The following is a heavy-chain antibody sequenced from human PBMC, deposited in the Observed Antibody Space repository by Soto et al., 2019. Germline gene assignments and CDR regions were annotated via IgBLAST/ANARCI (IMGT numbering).Heavy chain of an antibody. CDR2: IATYNTNR. CDR3: ARVLRGVVNWFDP. D-gene: IGHD3-10*01. V-gene: IGHV1-18*01. CDR1: VDTFTNFG. J-gene: IGHJ5*02. Sequence: GASVKVSCNTSVDTFTNFGLSCVRQAPGQGLEWMGWIATYNTNRNYAQKFQGRLTLTTDTSTSTAYMELKSLQYDDTAVYYCARVLRGVVNWFDPWGQGTLVTVSS.